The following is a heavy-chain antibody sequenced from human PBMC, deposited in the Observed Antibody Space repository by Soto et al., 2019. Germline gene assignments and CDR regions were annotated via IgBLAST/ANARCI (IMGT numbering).Heavy chain of an antibody. V-gene: IGHV3-74*01. Sequence: EVQLVESGGGLVQPGESLRLSCAASGFTFSSYWMHWVRQSPGKGLVWVSRINSDGSRTNYADSVKGRFTVSRDNGKKTQYLQMNSLRAEDTAVYYCARVLTGSWNWFDPWGQGTLVTVSS. CDR1: GFTFSSYW. J-gene: IGHJ5*02. CDR2: INSDGSRT. CDR3: ARVLTGSWNWFDP. D-gene: IGHD6-13*01.